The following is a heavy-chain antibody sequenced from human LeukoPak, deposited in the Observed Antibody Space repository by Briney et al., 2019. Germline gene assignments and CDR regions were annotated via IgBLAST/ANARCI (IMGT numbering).Heavy chain of an antibody. CDR1: GGSFSGYY. V-gene: IGHV4-34*01. J-gene: IGHJ5*02. CDR2: INHSGST. CDR3: ARATGFDP. Sequence: SETLSLTCAVYGGSFSGYYWSWIRQPPGKGLEWIGEINHSGSTNYNPSLESRVTISVDTSKNQFSLKLSFVTAADTAVYYCARATGFDPWGQGTLVTVSS.